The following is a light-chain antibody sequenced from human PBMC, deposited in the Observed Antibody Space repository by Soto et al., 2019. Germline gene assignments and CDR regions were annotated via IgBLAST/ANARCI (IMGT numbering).Light chain of an antibody. V-gene: IGLV1-44*01. CDR2: SND. J-gene: IGLJ2*01. CDR3: ATWDDSLNVV. Sequence: QSALTQSPSASGTPGQRVSISCSGSTSHIGTNTVSWYQHVPGTAPKLLIYSNDQRPSAVPGRSSGSKSGTSASLAISGLLSEDEADYYCATWDDSLNVVFGGGTKVTV. CDR1: TSHIGTNT.